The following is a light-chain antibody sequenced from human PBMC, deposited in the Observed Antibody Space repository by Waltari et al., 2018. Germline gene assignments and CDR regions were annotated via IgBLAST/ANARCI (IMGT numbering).Light chain of an antibody. J-gene: IGLJ3*02. CDR3: AAWDDSLSGPV. CDR1: SSDIGSHY. Sequence: QSVLTQPPSASGTPGQRVTISCSGSSSDIGSHYVYWYQQLPGTAPKLLIYRSNQRPSGVPDRFSGSRSGTSASLAISGLRSEDEADYHCAAWDDSLSGPVFGGGTKLTVL. V-gene: IGLV1-47*01. CDR2: RSN.